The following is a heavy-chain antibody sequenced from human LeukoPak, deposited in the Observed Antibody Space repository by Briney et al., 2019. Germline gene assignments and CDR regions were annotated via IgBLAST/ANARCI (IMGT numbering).Heavy chain of an antibody. CDR3: AKDLTIFGVVPYYFDY. Sequence: GGSLRLSCAASRFTFSRHWMTWVRQAPGKGLEWVAFIRYDGSNKYYADSVKGRFTISRDNSKNTLYLQMNSLRAEDTAVYYCAKDLTIFGVVPYYFDYWGQGNLVTVSS. V-gene: IGHV3-30*02. CDR2: IRYDGSNK. CDR1: RFTFSRHW. J-gene: IGHJ4*02. D-gene: IGHD3-3*01.